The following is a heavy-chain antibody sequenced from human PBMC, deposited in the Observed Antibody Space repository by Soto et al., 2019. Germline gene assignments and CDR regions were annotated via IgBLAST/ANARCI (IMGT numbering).Heavy chain of an antibody. V-gene: IGHV3-23*01. CDR1: GFTFSSYA. CDR3: ARRGPGTYFDY. Sequence: EVQLLEAGGGLVQPGGSLRLSCAASGFTFSSYAMRWVRQAPGKGLEWVSAVSGSGGSTYYADSVKGRFTISRDNSKNTLYLQMNSLRAEDTAVYYCARRGPGTYFDYWGQGTLVTVSS. CDR2: VSGSGGST. D-gene: IGHD6-13*01. J-gene: IGHJ4*02.